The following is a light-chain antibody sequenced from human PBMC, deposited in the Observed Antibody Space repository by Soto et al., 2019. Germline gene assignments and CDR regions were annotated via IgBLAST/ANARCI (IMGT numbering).Light chain of an antibody. CDR1: TLGNTY. Sequence: SYELTQPPSVSVSPGQTAFITCSADTLGNTYASWYQQEPGQSPVLVIYEDDSRPSGIPERISGSKSGNTATLTIIGTQAMDEADYFCQAWDGNSVVFGGGTKLTVL. J-gene: IGLJ2*01. V-gene: IGLV3-1*01. CDR3: QAWDGNSVV. CDR2: EDD.